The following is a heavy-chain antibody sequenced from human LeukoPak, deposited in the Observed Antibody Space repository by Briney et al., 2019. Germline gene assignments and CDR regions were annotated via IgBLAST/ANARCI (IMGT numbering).Heavy chain of an antibody. V-gene: IGHV3-48*03. Sequence: SGGSLRRAWAACRCTLSSYEMNWVSEELGKGLERVSYIIKWGSTLYYTDTVKGRVTISTDNAKNSLYLQMNSLRAEDTAVYYCARLYSSSSGLRASDYWGQGTLVTVSS. CDR1: RCTLSSYE. J-gene: IGHJ4*02. D-gene: IGHD6-6*01. CDR2: IIKWGSTL. CDR3: ARLYSSSSGLRASDY.